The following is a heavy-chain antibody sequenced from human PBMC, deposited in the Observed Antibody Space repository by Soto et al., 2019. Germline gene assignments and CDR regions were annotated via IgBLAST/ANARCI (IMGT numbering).Heavy chain of an antibody. CDR1: GGTFSSYA. J-gene: IGHJ6*02. D-gene: IGHD3-16*01. CDR3: ARPPGGGTDGMDV. Sequence: SVKVSCKASGGTFSSYAISWVRQAPGQGLEWMGGIIPIFGTANYAQKFQGRITITADESTSTAYMELSSLRSEDTAVYYCARPPGGGTDGMDVWGQGTTVTVSS. V-gene: IGHV1-69*13. CDR2: IIPIFGTA.